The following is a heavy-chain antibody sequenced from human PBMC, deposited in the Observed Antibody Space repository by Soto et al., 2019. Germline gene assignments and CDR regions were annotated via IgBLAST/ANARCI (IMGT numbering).Heavy chain of an antibody. Sequence: GGSLRLSCAASGFTFSSYSMNWVRQAPGKGLEWVSSISSSSSYIYYADSLKGRFTISRDNAKNSLYLQMNSLRAEDTAVYYCVRSVYGYSSSWYNYWGQGTLVTVSS. V-gene: IGHV3-21*01. CDR2: ISSSSSYI. J-gene: IGHJ4*02. CDR3: VRSVYGYSSSWYNY. CDR1: GFTFSSYS. D-gene: IGHD6-13*01.